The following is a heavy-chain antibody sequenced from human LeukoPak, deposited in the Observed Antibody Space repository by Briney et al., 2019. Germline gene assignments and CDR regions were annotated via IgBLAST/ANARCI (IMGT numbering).Heavy chain of an antibody. D-gene: IGHD6-19*01. J-gene: IGHJ4*02. CDR3: AREHTPYGSGCTAAY. V-gene: IGHV3-48*01. CDR2: VSPSSTTI. CDR1: GFTFSSYG. Sequence: PGGSLRLSCAASGFTFSSYGLNWFRQAPGEGLEWVSYVSPSSTTIYYADSVKGRFTISRDNAKNSLYLQMNSLRAEDTAVYYCAREHTPYGSGCTAAYWGQGTLVTVSS.